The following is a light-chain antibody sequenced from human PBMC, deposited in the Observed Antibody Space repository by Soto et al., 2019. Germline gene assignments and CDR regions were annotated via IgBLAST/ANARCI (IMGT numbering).Light chain of an antibody. CDR2: RDS. CDR1: NIGSKN. Sequence: SYELTQPLSVSVALGQTARITCEGNNIGSKNVHWYQQKPGQAPVLVIYRDSNRPSGIPERFSGSNSGNTATLTISRAQAGDEADYYFQVWDSSTVIFGGGTKVTVL. J-gene: IGLJ2*01. CDR3: QVWDSSTVI. V-gene: IGLV3-9*01.